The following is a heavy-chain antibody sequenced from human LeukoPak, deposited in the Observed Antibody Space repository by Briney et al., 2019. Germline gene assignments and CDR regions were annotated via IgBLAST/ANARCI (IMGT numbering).Heavy chain of an antibody. CDR1: GFTFSGYA. V-gene: IGHV3-23*01. CDR2: ISGNGGST. CDR3: AKNSGAYDFWSGYFY. J-gene: IGHJ4*02. Sequence: GGSLRLSCEASGFTFSGYAMTWVRQAPRKGLAWVSVISGNGGSTYYADSVKGRFTISRDNSKNTLYLQMNSLRAEDTAVYYCAKNSGAYDFWSGYFYWGQGTLVTVSS. D-gene: IGHD3-3*01.